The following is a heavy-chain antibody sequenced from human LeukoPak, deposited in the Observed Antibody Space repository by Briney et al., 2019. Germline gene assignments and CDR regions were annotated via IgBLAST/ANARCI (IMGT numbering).Heavy chain of an antibody. CDR3: ARGVRYYYYMDV. J-gene: IGHJ6*03. CDR2: MNPNSGNT. V-gene: IGHV1-8*01. CDR1: GYTFTSYD. Sequence: ASVKVSCKASGYTFTSYDINWVRQATGQGPEWMGWMNPNSGNTGYAQKFQGRVTMTRNTSISTAYMELSSLRSEDTAVYYCARGVRYYYYMDVWGKGTTVTISS.